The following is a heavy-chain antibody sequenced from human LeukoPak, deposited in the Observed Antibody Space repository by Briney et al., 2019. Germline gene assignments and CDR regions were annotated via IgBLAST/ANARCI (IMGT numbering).Heavy chain of an antibody. J-gene: IGHJ4*02. Sequence: PSETLSLTCTVSGGSISSSSYYWGWIRQPPGKGLEWIGSIYYSGSTYYNPSLKSRVTISVDTSKNQFSLKLSSVTAADTAVYYCARENDSSGYYYYRPFDYWGQGTLVTVSS. CDR1: GGSISSSSYY. D-gene: IGHD3-22*01. CDR2: IYYSGST. V-gene: IGHV4-39*07. CDR3: ARENDSSGYYYYRPFDY.